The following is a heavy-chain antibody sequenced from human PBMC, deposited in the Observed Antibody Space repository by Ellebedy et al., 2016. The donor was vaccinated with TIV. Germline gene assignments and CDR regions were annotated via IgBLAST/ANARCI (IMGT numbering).Heavy chain of an antibody. CDR3: ARDRGAASFDP. Sequence: MPSETLSLTCTVSGYSISSGYFWGWIRQPPGKGLEWIGSIYHSGTTYYNPSLKSRVTISVDTSKTQFSLKLRSVTAADTAVYYCARDRGAASFDPWGQGALVTVSS. V-gene: IGHV4-38-2*02. J-gene: IGHJ5*02. D-gene: IGHD6-25*01. CDR2: IYHSGTT. CDR1: GYSISSGYF.